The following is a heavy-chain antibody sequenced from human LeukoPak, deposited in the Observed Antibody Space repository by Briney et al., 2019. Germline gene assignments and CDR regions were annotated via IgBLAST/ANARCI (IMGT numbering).Heavy chain of an antibody. CDR3: VRQYNSSWLQFFDY. CDR2: IKQDGSAK. CDR1: GLTFSDYL. D-gene: IGHD6-13*01. Sequence: PGGSLRLSCAAAGLTFSDYLMTWVRQAPGKGLEWVANIKQDGSAKYYVDSVQGRFTISRDNAKNSLYLQMNSLRAEDTAIYYCVRQYNSSWLQFFDYWGQGTLVTVSS. V-gene: IGHV3-7*04. J-gene: IGHJ4*02.